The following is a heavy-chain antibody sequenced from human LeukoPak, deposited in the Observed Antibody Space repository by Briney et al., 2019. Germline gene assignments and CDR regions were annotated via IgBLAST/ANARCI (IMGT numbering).Heavy chain of an antibody. CDR2: IYYSGGT. V-gene: IGHV4-31*03. D-gene: IGHD6-6*01. CDR1: GGSISSGGYY. CDR3: ARDSSSSFDY. J-gene: IGHJ4*02. Sequence: SETLSLTCTVSGGSISSGGYYWSWIRQHPGKGLEWIGYIYYSGGTYYNPSLKSRVTISVDTSKNQFSLKLSSVTAADTAVYYCARDSSSSFDYWGQGTLVTVSS.